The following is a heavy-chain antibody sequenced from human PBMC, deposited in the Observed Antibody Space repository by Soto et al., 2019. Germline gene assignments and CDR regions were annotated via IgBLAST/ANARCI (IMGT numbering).Heavy chain of an antibody. J-gene: IGHJ4*02. V-gene: IGHV1-69*01. CDR1: GGTFSSHT. CDR2: ITPLFSIA. D-gene: IGHD1-7*01. Sequence: QVQLVQSGAEVKKPGSSVEVSCKASGGTFSSHTFSWVRQAPGQGLEWMGGITPLFSIAKFAQRFQGRLTITADDSTSTAYMELSSLRSEDTAVYYCASPREAKLELGTYYFDYWGQGTLVTVSS. CDR3: ASPREAKLELGTYYFDY.